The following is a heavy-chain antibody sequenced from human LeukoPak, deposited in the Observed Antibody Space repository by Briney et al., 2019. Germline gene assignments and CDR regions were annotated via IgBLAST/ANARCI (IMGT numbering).Heavy chain of an antibody. CDR1: GFTFSSYG. V-gene: IGHV3-30*02. CDR2: IRYDGSNK. CDR3: AKDIWAIAVAEPFDY. D-gene: IGHD6-19*01. J-gene: IGHJ4*02. Sequence: GGSLRLSCAASGFTFSSYGMHWVRQAPGKGLEWVAFIRYDGSNKYYADSVKGRFTISRDNSKNPLYLQMNSLRAEDTAVYYCAKDIWAIAVAEPFDYWGQGTLVTVSS.